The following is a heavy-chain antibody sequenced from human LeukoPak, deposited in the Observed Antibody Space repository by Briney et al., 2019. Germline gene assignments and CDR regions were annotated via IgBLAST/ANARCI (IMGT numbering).Heavy chain of an antibody. J-gene: IGHJ4*02. CDR3: ARGPKYYYGSGSYLLDY. Sequence: ASVKVSCKASGYTFTGYYMHWVRRAPGQGLEWMGWINPNSGGTNYAQKFQGRVTMTRDRSISTASMELSRLRSDDTAVYYCARGPKYYYGSGSYLLDYWGQGTLVTVSS. V-gene: IGHV1-2*02. CDR2: INPNSGGT. CDR1: GYTFTGYY. D-gene: IGHD3-10*01.